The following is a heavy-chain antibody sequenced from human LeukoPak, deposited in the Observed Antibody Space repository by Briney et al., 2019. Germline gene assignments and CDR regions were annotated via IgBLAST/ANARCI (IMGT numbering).Heavy chain of an antibody. Sequence: GGSLRLSCAASGFTFSSYNMNWVRQGPGKGLEWVSSISKSGDSIYYADSVKGRFTISRDNAKNSLYLQMSSLRVEDTAVYYCARGDEDIVVVVAALGFDYWGQGTLVTVSS. D-gene: IGHD2-15*01. J-gene: IGHJ4*02. CDR3: ARGDEDIVVVVAALGFDY. V-gene: IGHV3-21*01. CDR1: GFTFSSYN. CDR2: ISKSGDSI.